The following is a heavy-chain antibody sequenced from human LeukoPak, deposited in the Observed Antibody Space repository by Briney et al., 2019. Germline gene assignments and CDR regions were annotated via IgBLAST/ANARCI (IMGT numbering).Heavy chain of an antibody. V-gene: IGHV3-23*01. D-gene: IGHD3-3*01. CDR2: ISGSGVRT. J-gene: IGHJ4*02. Sequence: GGSLRLSCAASGFNFSSYAMRWVRQAPGKGLEWVSGISGSGVRTNYADSVKGRFTISSDNSKNTLSLQMNSLRAEDTALYFCTKGFGYYFDYWGQGTLVTVSS. CDR1: GFNFSSYA. CDR3: TKGFGYYFDY.